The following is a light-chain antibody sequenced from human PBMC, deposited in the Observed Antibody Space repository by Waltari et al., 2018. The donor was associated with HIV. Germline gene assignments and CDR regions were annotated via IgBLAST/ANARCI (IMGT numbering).Light chain of an antibody. CDR3: QQRSNWIT. J-gene: IGKJ5*01. CDR1: QSVRNY. Sequence: ENVLTQSPATLSLSPGERATLSCRASQSVRNYLAWFQQKPGQPPRLLIYDASSRATGVPDRFSGSGSGTDFTLTISNLEPEDFAVYYCQQRSNWITFGQGTRLEIK. V-gene: IGKV3-11*01. CDR2: DAS.